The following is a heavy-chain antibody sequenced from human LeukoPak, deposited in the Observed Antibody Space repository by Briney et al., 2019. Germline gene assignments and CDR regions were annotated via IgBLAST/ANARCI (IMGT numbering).Heavy chain of an antibody. CDR1: GFTFSSYA. Sequence: PGRSLRLSCAASGFTFSSYAMHWVRQAPGKGLEWVAVISYDGSNKYYADSVKGRFTISRDNSKNTLYLQMNSLRAEDTAVYYCARDSDSCSSSWYFCYYYGMDVWGKGTTVTVSS. V-gene: IGHV3-30*04. CDR2: ISYDGSNK. D-gene: IGHD6-13*01. J-gene: IGHJ6*04. CDR3: ARDSDSCSSSWYFCYYYGMDV.